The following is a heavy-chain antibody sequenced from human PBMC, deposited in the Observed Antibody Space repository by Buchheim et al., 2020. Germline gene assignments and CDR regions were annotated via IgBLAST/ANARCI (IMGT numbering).Heavy chain of an antibody. Sequence: QVQLVQSGAEVKKPGASVKVSCKASGYTFTSYYMHWVRQAPGQGLEWMGIINPSGGSTSYAQKFQGRVTMTRDTSTTTCDMELSSLRSEDTAVYYCARDLTGGSGSRYYGMDVWGQGTT. CDR1: GYTFTSYY. V-gene: IGHV1-46*01. J-gene: IGHJ6*02. CDR2: INPSGGST. CDR3: ARDLTGGSGSRYYGMDV. D-gene: IGHD3-10*01.